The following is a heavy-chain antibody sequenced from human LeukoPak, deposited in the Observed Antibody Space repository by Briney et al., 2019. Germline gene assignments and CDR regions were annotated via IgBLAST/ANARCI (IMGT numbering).Heavy chain of an antibody. Sequence: KPSETLSLTCTVSGGSITTTSYYWGWIRQPPGKGLEWIGSIYYSGSIYYNPSLTSRVAMSVDTSKNQFSLNLRSVTAADTAVYYCARHQISYIAMTAKFDFWGQGTLVTVSS. V-gene: IGHV4-39*01. D-gene: IGHD2-21*02. CDR2: IYYSGSI. CDR3: ARHQISYIAMTAKFDF. CDR1: GGSITTTSYY. J-gene: IGHJ4*02.